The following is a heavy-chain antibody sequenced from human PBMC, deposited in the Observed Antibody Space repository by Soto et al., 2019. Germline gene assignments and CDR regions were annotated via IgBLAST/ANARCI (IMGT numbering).Heavy chain of an antibody. D-gene: IGHD3-3*01. Sequence: QVQLQESGPGLVKPSQTLSLTCTVSGGSISSGDYYWSWIRQHPGKGLEWIGYIYYSGSTYYNPSPKSRVTISVDTAKIQFSLKLSSVTAADTAVYYCARWWSGSRQGFDPWGQGTLVTVSS. CDR1: GGSISSGDYY. CDR3: ARWWSGSRQGFDP. V-gene: IGHV4-31*03. J-gene: IGHJ5*02. CDR2: IYYSGST.